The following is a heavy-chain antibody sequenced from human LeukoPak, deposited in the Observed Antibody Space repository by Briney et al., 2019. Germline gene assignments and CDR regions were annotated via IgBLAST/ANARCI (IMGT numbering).Heavy chain of an antibody. CDR2: IHYSGST. CDR3: ARDRVDYGGNEAGFDY. D-gene: IGHD4-23*01. J-gene: IGHJ4*02. V-gene: IGHV4-59*12. CDR1: GGSISTYY. Sequence: PSETLSLTCTVSGGSISTYYWNWIRQPPGKGLEWIGRIHYSGSTKYNPSLESRVTISLDTSKNQFSLYLNSVTAADTAVYYCARDRVDYGGNEAGFDYWGQGTLVIVSS.